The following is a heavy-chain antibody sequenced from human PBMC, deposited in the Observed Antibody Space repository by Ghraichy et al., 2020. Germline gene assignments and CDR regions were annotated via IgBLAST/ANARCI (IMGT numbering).Heavy chain of an antibody. D-gene: IGHD5-24*01. J-gene: IGHJ3*02. CDR3: ARRGKMATIRDAFDI. CDR1: GYSFTSYW. Sequence: GESLNISCKGSGYSFTSYWIGWVRQMPGKGLEWMGIIYPGDSDTRYSPSFQGQVTISADKSISTASLQWSSLKASDTAMYYCARRGKMATIRDAFDIWGQGTMVTVSS. V-gene: IGHV5-51*01. CDR2: IYPGDSDT.